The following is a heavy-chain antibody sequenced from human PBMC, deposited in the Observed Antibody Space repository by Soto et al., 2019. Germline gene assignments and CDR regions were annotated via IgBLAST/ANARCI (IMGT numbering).Heavy chain of an antibody. V-gene: IGHV1-46*01. CDR3: ASGDSSCYYQGQFDY. CDR1: GYTFTSYY. CDR2: INPSGGST. D-gene: IGHD3-22*01. Sequence: QVQLVQSGAEVKKPGASVKVSCKASGYTFTSYYMHWVRQAPGQGLEWMGIINPSGGSTSYAQQFQGRLTMTREASTSTVYMELSSLRSEDTAVYYCASGDSSCYYQGQFDYWGQGTLVTVSS. J-gene: IGHJ4*02.